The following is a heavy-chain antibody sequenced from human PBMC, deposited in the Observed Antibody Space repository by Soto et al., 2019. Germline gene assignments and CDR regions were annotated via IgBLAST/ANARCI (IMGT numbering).Heavy chain of an antibody. CDR3: AIAGSGTVTSDGYYFDC. J-gene: IGHJ4*02. D-gene: IGHD4-17*01. CDR2: IYYSGST. V-gene: IGHV4-30-4*08. Sequence: LSLTCTVSGGSTSSGDYYWSWIRQPPGKGLEWIGSIYYSGSTYYNPSLKSRVTISVDTSQNQFSLKLSSVTVADTAVYYFAIAGSGTVTSDGYYFDCWGQGTLVTVSS. CDR1: GGSTSSGDYY.